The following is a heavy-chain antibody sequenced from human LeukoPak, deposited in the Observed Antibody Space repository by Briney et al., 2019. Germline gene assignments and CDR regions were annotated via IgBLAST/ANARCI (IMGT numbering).Heavy chain of an antibody. Sequence: ASVKVSCKASGGTFSSYAISWVRQAPGQGLEWMGRIIPILGIANYAQKFQGRVTITADKSTSTAYMELSSLRSEDTAVYYCARDQDTAMVNFDYWGQGTLVTVSS. V-gene: IGHV1-69*04. J-gene: IGHJ4*02. D-gene: IGHD5-18*01. CDR3: ARDQDTAMVNFDY. CDR2: IIPILGIA. CDR1: GGTFSSYA.